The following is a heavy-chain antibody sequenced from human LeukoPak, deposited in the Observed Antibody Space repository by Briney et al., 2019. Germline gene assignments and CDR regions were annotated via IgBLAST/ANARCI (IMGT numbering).Heavy chain of an antibody. CDR2: MNPNSGNT. D-gene: IGHD4-17*01. V-gene: IGHV1-8*03. J-gene: IGHJ4*02. Sequence: ASVKVSCKASGYTFTSYDINWVRQATGQGLEWMGWMNPNSGNTGYAQKFQGRVTITRNTSISTAYMELRSLRSDDTAVYYCARGRSTVHNDYWGQGTLVTVSS. CDR3: ARGRSTVHNDY. CDR1: GYTFTSYD.